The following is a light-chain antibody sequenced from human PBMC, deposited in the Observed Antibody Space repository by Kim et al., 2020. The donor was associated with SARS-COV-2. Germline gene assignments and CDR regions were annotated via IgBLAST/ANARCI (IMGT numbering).Light chain of an antibody. J-gene: IGKJ4*01. CDR1: QSVTSD. Sequence: VSPGERATLSCRASQSVTSDLAWYQQKPGQPPRLLMYDASTRATGVPARFSGSGSGTEFTLTISSLQSEDFAVYFCQQYNSWPPPFGGGTKVDIK. CDR2: DAS. CDR3: QQYNSWPPP. V-gene: IGKV3-15*01.